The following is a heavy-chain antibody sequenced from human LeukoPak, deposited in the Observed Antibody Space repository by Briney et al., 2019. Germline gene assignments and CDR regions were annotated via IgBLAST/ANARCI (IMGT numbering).Heavy chain of an antibody. D-gene: IGHD3-10*01. Sequence: SETLSLTCNVSGGSISSYYWSWIRQSPGKGLERIGYIYYSGTTNYNPSLENRVTISIDTSKNQFSLKLTSMTAADTAVYYCARPVSSGSYSGAFEIWGQGTMVTVSS. V-gene: IGHV4-59*01. CDR1: GGSISSYY. J-gene: IGHJ3*02. CDR3: ARPVSSGSYSGAFEI. CDR2: IYYSGTT.